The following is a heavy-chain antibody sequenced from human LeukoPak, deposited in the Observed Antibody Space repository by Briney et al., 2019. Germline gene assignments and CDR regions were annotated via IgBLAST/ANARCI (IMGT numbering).Heavy chain of an antibody. CDR2: IKSKTDGGTT. J-gene: IGHJ6*02. CDR1: GFTFSNAW. Sequence: GGSLRLSCAAPGFTFSNAWMSWVRQAPGKGLEWVGRIKSKTDGGTTDYAAPVKGRFTISRDDSKNTLYLQMNSLKTEDTAVYYCTTVAAGYYYGMDVWGQGTTVTVSS. V-gene: IGHV3-15*01. D-gene: IGHD6-13*01. CDR3: TTVAAGYYYGMDV.